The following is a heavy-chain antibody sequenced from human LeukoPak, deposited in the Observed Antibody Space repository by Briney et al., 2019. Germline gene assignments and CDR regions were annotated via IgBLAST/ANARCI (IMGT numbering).Heavy chain of an antibody. V-gene: IGHV1-46*01. Sequence: ASVKVSCKASGYTFTSYYMHWVRQAPGQGLEWMGIINPSGGSTSYAQKFQGRVTMTRDMSTSTVYMELSSLRSEDTAVYYCARDYVYDFWSNWFDPWGQGTLVTVSS. CDR2: INPSGGST. CDR1: GYTFTSYY. J-gene: IGHJ5*02. CDR3: ARDYVYDFWSNWFDP. D-gene: IGHD3-3*01.